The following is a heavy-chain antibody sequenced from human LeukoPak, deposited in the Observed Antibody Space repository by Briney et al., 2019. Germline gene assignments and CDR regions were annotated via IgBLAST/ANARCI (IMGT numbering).Heavy chain of an antibody. CDR3: ARVPGPYTTSRFDY. J-gene: IGHJ4*02. V-gene: IGHV1-2*02. Sequence: GASVKVSCKTSGYTFTGYYMHWVRHAPRQGPEWMGRIDPNSGGTNYAKKFQVRVTMTRDTSISTVYMELSGLSSDDTAVYYCARVPGPYTTSRFDYWGQGTLVTVSS. CDR1: GYTFTGYY. D-gene: IGHD2-2*02. CDR2: IDPNSGGT.